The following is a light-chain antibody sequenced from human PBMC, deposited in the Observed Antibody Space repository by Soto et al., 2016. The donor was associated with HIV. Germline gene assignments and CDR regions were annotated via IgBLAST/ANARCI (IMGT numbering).Light chain of an antibody. CDR1: QGISTY. J-gene: IGKJ4*01. CDR2: AAS. Sequence: DIQMTQSPSSLSASVGDRITITCRASQGISTYLAWYQQKPGKVPKILIYAASTLQSGVPSRFSGSGSGTDFTLTISNLQPEDVATYYCQKXNSAPPLTFGGGTKVEIK. V-gene: IGKV1-27*01. CDR3: QKXNSAPPLT.